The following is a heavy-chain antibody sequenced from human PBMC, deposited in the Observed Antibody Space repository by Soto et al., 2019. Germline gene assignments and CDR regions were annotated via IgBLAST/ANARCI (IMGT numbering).Heavy chain of an antibody. D-gene: IGHD3-9*01. V-gene: IGHV4-59*01. J-gene: IGHJ5*02. CDR3: ARDRLANWFDP. CDR1: GGSISTYY. CDR2: IYYSGST. Sequence: PSEPLSLTCTVSGGSISTYYWSWIRQPPGKGLEWIGYIYYSGSTNYNPSLKSRVTISLDTSKNQFSLKLSSVTAADTAVYYCARDRLANWFDPWGQGTLVTVSS.